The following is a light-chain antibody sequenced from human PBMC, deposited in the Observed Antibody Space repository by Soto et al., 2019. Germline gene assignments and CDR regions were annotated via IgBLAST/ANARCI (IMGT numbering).Light chain of an antibody. CDR1: QGISSY. CDR2: DAS. V-gene: IGKV1-33*01. CDR3: QQYENLPT. Sequence: DIQLTQSPSSLSASVGDRVTITCRVSQGISSYLNWYQQKPGRAPKLLIYDASNLEAGVPSRFRGSGSGTDFTFTISRLQPEDIATYYCQQYENLPTFGQGTRLENK. J-gene: IGKJ5*01.